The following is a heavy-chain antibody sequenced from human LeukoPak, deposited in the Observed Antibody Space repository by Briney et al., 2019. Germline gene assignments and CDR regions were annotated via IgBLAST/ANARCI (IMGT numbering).Heavy chain of an antibody. Sequence: SETLSLTCTVSGGSISSGDYYWSWIRQPPGKGLGWIGYIYYSGSTYYNPSLKSRVTISVDTSKNQFSLKLSSVTAADTAVYYCARDLGATYYYYYMDVWGKGTTVTVSS. CDR3: ARDLGATYYYYYMDV. CDR2: IYYSGST. V-gene: IGHV4-30-4*08. J-gene: IGHJ6*03. CDR1: GGSISSGDYY.